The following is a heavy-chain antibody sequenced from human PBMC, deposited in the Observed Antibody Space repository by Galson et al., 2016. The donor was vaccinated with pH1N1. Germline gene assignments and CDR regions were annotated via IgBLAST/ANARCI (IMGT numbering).Heavy chain of an antibody. Sequence: LRLSCAASGFTLSSYWMGWVRQAPGKGLKWVANMNQDGNKKYYVDSVKGRFIISRDYSKNSLYLQMNSLRAEDTAMYYCVRAVGRAEAHWGQGTLVTVSS. D-gene: IGHD1-26*01. CDR3: VRAVGRAEAH. CDR2: MNQDGNKK. V-gene: IGHV3-7*01. J-gene: IGHJ4*02. CDR1: GFTLSSYW.